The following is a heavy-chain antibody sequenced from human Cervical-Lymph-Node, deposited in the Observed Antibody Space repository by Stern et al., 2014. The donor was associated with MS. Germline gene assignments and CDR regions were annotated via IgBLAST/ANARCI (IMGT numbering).Heavy chain of an antibody. CDR1: GDSIRSYF. CDR2: IYYSGSA. D-gene: IGHD7-27*01. J-gene: IGHJ4*02. V-gene: IGHV4-59*08. Sequence: QLQLQESGPGLLKPSETLSLTCTVSGDSIRSYFWTWIRQPPGKTLEWIGYIYYSGSADYNPSLKSRVPISVAPSNTQFPLKLSPVTAADTAVYYCARKADWGDYFDYWGQGTLVTVSS. CDR3: ARKADWGDYFDY.